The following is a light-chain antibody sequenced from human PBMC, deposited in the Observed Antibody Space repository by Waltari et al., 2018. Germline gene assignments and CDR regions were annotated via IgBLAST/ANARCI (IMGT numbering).Light chain of an antibody. Sequence: IVMTPSPDSLSLFLGERATINCKSSLSILHSSQNKNYLACYQQQSGQSPKLLIYAASTRESGVPARFCGSASATDFTLPISVLQAEDVAVYYCQQYYSSPLTFGPGTKVDIK. J-gene: IGKJ3*01. CDR1: LSILHSSQNKNY. CDR3: QQYYSSPLT. CDR2: AAS. V-gene: IGKV4-1*01.